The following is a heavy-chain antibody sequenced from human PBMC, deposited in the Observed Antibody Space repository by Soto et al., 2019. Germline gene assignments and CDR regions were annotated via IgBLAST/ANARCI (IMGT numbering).Heavy chain of an antibody. CDR3: ARDGPIGYCSGGSCYHEYYFDY. CDR1: GFTFSSYG. CDR2: IWYDGSNK. V-gene: IGHV3-33*01. Sequence: QVQLVESGGGVVQPGRSLRLSCAASGFTFSSYGMHWVRQAPGKGLEWVAVIWYDGSNKYYADSVKGRFTISRDNSKNTLYLQMNSLGAEDTAVYYCARDGPIGYCSGGSCYHEYYFDYWGQGTLVTVSS. J-gene: IGHJ4*02. D-gene: IGHD2-15*01.